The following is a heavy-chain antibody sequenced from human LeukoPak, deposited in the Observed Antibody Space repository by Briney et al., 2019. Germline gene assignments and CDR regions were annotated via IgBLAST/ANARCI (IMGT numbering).Heavy chain of an antibody. D-gene: IGHD2-15*01. CDR3: ARGPIENIVVVVAATPLGYYFDY. CDR2: IGSSSSYI. Sequence: GGSLRLSCAAPGFTFSSYSMNWVRQAPGKGLEWVSSIGSSSSYIYYADSVKGRFTISRDNAKNSLYLQMNSLRAEDTAVYYCARGPIENIVVVVAATPLGYYFDYWGQGTLVTVSS. J-gene: IGHJ4*02. CDR1: GFTFSSYS. V-gene: IGHV3-21*01.